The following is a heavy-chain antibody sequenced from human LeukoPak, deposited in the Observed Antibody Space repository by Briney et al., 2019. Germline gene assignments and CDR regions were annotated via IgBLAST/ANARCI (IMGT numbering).Heavy chain of an antibody. CDR2: ISAYNGNT. J-gene: IGHJ4*02. V-gene: IGHV1-18*01. D-gene: IGHD3-9*01. CDR3: ARGGDGDILTGLVFDY. CDR1: GYRFTSYG. Sequence: ASVKVSCKASGYRFTSYGISWVRQAPGQGLEWMGWISAYNGNTIYAQKLQGRVTMTTDTSTSTAYMELRSLRSDDTAVYYCARGGDGDILTGLVFDYWGQGTLVTVSS.